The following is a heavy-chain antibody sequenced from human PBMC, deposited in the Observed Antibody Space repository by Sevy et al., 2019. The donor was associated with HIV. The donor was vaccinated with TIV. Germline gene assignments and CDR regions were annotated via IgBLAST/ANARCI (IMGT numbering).Heavy chain of an antibody. D-gene: IGHD1-26*01. J-gene: IGHJ6*02. V-gene: IGHV1-24*01. CDR2: FDPEDGET. Sequence: ASVKVSCKVSGYTLTELSMHWVRQAPGKGLEWMGGFDPEDGETIYAQTFQGRVTMTEDTSTDTAYMELSSLRSEDTAVYYCATGIVGATTYYYYYGMDVWGQGTTVTVSS. CDR1: GYTLTELS. CDR3: ATGIVGATTYYYYYGMDV.